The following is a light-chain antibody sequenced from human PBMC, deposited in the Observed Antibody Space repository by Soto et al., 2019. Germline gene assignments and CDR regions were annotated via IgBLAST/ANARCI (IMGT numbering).Light chain of an antibody. V-gene: IGLV2-14*03. CDR3: LAYGRGGTLL. CDR1: NTDVGGHHY. CDR2: VLV. J-gene: IGLJ3*02. Sequence: QSALTQPASVSGSPGQSISISCTGTNTDVGGHHYVSWYQQHPGKAPKLVIYVLVNRPSNVSARFSGSKRGNTASLTISGLQTEDDADYYCLAYGRGGTLLFGGGTKLTVL.